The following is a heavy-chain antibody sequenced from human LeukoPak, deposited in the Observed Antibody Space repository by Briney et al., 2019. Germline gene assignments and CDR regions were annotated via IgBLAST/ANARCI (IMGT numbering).Heavy chain of an antibody. D-gene: IGHD6-13*01. J-gene: IGHJ5*02. CDR1: GYTFTGYY. CDR3: AREGSSSRFDP. Sequence: ASVKVSCKASGYTFTGYYMHWVRQAPGQGLEWMGWINPNSGGTNYAQKFQGRVTMTRDTSISTAYMALSRLRSCDTAVYYFAREGSSSRFDPWGQGTLVTVSS. CDR2: INPNSGGT. V-gene: IGHV1-2*02.